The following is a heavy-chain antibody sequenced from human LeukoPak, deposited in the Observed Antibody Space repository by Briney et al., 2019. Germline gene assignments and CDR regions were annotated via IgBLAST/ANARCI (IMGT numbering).Heavy chain of an antibody. D-gene: IGHD3-10*01. CDR3: ASSYGSGFDGF. V-gene: IGHV3-33*01. Sequence: PGGSLRLSCAASGFTFSSYGMHWVRQAPGKGLEWVAVIWYDGSNKHYADSVKGRFTISRDNSKNTLYLQMNSLRAEDTAVYYCASSYGSGFDGFWGQGTLVTVSS. CDR2: IWYDGSNK. J-gene: IGHJ4*02. CDR1: GFTFSSYG.